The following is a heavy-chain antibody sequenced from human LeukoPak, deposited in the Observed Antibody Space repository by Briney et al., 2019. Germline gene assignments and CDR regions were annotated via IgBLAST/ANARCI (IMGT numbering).Heavy chain of an antibody. J-gene: IGHJ4*02. D-gene: IGHD3-10*01. CDR3: ATAGNYRFDY. CDR2: INGDGSTT. V-gene: IGHV3-74*01. CDR1: GFTFSDSW. Sequence: AGTLTLSCTGSGFTFSDSWIHWVRQAPGKGLVWISRINGDGSTTNYADSVKGRFTISRDNAQDTLYLQMNTLRAEDTAVYYCATAGNYRFDYWGQGTLVTVSS.